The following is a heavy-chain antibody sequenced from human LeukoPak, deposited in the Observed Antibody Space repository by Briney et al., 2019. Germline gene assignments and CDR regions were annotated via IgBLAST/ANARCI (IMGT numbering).Heavy chain of an antibody. V-gene: IGHV3-30-3*01. J-gene: IGHJ6*02. Sequence: GRSLRLSCAASGFTFSNFAMHWVRQAPGKGLEWVAVMSYDGDNEYYADSVKGQFTISRDNSKDRLYLQMNSLRPEDTAMYYCARVRGGRSWYYYGMDVWGRGTTVTVSS. CDR1: GFTFSNFA. CDR2: MSYDGDNE. CDR3: ARVRGGRSWYYYGMDV. D-gene: IGHD3-16*01.